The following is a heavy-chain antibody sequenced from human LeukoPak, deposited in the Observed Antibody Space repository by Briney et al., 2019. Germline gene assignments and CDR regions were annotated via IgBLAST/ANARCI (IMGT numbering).Heavy chain of an antibody. CDR1: GGSISSSSYY. CDR2: IYYSGST. Sequence: SETLSLTCTVSGGSISSSSYYWGWIRQPPGKGLEWIGSIYYSGSTNYNPSLKSRVTISVDTSKNQFSLKLSSVTAADTAVYYCARGYGDYELDYWGQGTLVTVSS. V-gene: IGHV4-39*07. J-gene: IGHJ4*02. CDR3: ARGYGDYELDY. D-gene: IGHD4-17*01.